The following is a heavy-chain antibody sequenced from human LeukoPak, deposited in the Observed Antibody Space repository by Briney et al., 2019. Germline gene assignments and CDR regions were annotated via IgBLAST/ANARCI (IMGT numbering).Heavy chain of an antibody. CDR1: GYTFTGYY. J-gene: IGHJ4*02. CDR2: INPNSGGT. Sequence: GASVTVSCKASGYTFTGYYMHWVRQAPGQGLEWMGWINPNSGGTNYAQKFQGWVTMTRDTSISTAYMELSRLRSDDTAVYYCARDHGYYGSGSYDYWGQGTLVTVSS. CDR3: ARDHGYYGSGSYDY. D-gene: IGHD3-10*01. V-gene: IGHV1-2*04.